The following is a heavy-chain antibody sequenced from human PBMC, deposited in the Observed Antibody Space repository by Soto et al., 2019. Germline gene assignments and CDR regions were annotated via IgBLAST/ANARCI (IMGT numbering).Heavy chain of an antibody. CDR1: GYTLTELS. J-gene: IGHJ6*02. V-gene: IGHV1-24*01. D-gene: IGHD2-21*01. CDR2: FDPEDGET. Sequence: QVQLVQSGAEVKKPGASVKVSCKVSGYTLTELSMHWVRQAPGKGLEWMGGFDPEDGETIYAQKFLGKVTMTEDTSIVAAYMGLSSLRTEDTAMYCCAAVFLDDGDMDAWGHGATVTVSS. CDR3: AAVFLDDGDMDA.